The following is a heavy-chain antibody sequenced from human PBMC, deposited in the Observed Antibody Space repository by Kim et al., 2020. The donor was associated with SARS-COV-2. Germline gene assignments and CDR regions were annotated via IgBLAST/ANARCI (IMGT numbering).Heavy chain of an antibody. J-gene: IGHJ4*02. CDR3: ARGAGIMYYFDY. CDR1: GGSISSGGYS. V-gene: IGHV4-30-2*01. Sequence: SETLSLTCAVSGGSISSGGYSWSWIRQPPGKGLEWIGYIYHSGSTYYNPSLKSRVTISVDRSKNQFSLKLSSVTAADTAVYYCARGAGIMYYFDYWGQGTLVTVSS. CDR2: IYHSGST. D-gene: IGHD3-16*01.